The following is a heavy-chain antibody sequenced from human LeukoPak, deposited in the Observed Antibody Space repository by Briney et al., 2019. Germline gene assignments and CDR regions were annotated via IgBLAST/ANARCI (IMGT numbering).Heavy chain of an antibody. D-gene: IGHD5-18*01. V-gene: IGHV4-34*01. CDR3: ARRGHPCIQLWPTPYYFDY. CDR2: INHSGST. J-gene: IGHJ4*02. Sequence: SETLSLTCAVYGGSFSGYYWSWIRQPPGKGLEWIGEINHSGSTNYNPSLKSRVTISVDTSKNQFSLKLSSVTAADTAVYYCARRGHPCIQLWPTPYYFDYWGQGTLVTVSS. CDR1: GGSFSGYY.